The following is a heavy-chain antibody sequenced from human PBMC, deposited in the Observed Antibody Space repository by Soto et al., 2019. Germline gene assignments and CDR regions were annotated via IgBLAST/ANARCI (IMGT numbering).Heavy chain of an antibody. CDR1: GGSFSGYY. Sequence: QVQLQQWGAGLLKPSETLSLTCAVYGGSFSGYYWSWIRQPPGKGLEWMGEINHSGNTNYNPSLKTRADISVDSSKNQFTLMLRSVAAADTAVHSCASGYGRNFGYWGQGTLVTVCS. J-gene: IGHJ4*02. CDR3: ASGYGRNFGY. D-gene: IGHD3-10*01. CDR2: INHSGNT. V-gene: IGHV4-34*01.